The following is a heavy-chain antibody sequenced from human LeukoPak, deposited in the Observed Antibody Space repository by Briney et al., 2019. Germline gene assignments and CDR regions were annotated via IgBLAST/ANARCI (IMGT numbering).Heavy chain of an antibody. CDR2: ISGSGGTT. Sequence: GGTLRLSCAASGFTFSSFAMNWVRQAPGKGLEWVSSISGSGGTTYYAGSVKGRFTISRDNSKNTLFLQMNSLRADDTAIYYCAKRDFWGQGTLVTVSS. CDR1: GFTFSSFA. V-gene: IGHV3-23*01. CDR3: AKRDF. J-gene: IGHJ4*02.